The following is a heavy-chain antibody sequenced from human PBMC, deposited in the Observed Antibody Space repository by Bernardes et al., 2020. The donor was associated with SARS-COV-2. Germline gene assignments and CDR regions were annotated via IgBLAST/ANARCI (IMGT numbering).Heavy chain of an antibody. CDR2: ITSDGTKI. Sequence: SLRLSCAASGFTFSSSVMHWVRQVPGQGPVWVSRITSDGTKITYADSVKGRFTVSRDNAKNIVYLQMNSLRAEDTAVYYCARDRDWVIFDYWGQGILVTVSS. V-gene: IGHV3-74*01. CDR1: GFTFSSSV. J-gene: IGHJ4*02. D-gene: IGHD3-9*01. CDR3: ARDRDWVIFDY.